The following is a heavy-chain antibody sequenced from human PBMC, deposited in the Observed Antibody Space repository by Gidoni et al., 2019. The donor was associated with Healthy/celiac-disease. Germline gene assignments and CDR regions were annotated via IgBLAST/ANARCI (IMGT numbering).Heavy chain of an antibody. CDR2: ISSSGSTI. CDR1: GFTFSAYY. V-gene: IGHV3-11*01. J-gene: IGHJ5*02. CDR3: ARVKRDGYNQNWFDP. D-gene: IGHD5-12*01. Sequence: QVQLVESGGGLVKPGGSLRLPCSAPGFTFSAYYMSWIRQAPGKGLEWVSYISSSGSTIYYADSVKGRFTISRDNAKNSLYLQMNSLRAEDTAVYYCARVKRDGYNQNWFDPWGQGTLVTVSS.